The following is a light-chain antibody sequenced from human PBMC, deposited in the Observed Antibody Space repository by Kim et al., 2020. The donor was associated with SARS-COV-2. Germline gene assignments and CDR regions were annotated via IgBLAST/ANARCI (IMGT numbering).Light chain of an antibody. CDR3: AAWDDSLSGWV. V-gene: IGLV1-47*01. CDR2: KTN. Sequence: ELTQPPSESGTPGQRVTVSCSGSDSNIGTNHVYWYQQFPGTAPHLLLYKTNQRPSGVPDRFSGSRSGTSASLAISGLRSADEADYYCAAWDDSLSGWVFGGGTKVTVL. J-gene: IGLJ3*02. CDR1: DSNIGTNH.